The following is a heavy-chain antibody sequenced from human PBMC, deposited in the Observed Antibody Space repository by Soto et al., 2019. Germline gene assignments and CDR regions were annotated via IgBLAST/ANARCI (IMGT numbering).Heavy chain of an antibody. CDR2: ISSSGSTI. CDR1: GFNFSDYY. Sequence: QVQLVESGGGLVKPGGSLRLSCAASGFNFSDYYMSWIRQAPGKGLEWVSYISSSGSTIYYSDYVKGRFTISRDNPKNSLYMQMNSLRAEYTAVYYSASDIMFGFDGYYGAFHIWVEGTMVMVSS. V-gene: IGHV3-11*01. CDR3: ASDIMFGFDGYYGAFHI. D-gene: IGHD3-10*02. J-gene: IGHJ3*02.